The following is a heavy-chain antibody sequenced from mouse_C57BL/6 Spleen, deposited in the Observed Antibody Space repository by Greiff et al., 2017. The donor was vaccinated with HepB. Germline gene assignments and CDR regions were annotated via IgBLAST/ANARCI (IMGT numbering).Heavy chain of an antibody. CDR3: TRGGYYGYDDAIDY. CDR1: GYTFTDYE. V-gene: IGHV1-15*01. CDR2: IDPETGGT. J-gene: IGHJ4*01. Sequence: VQLQQSGAELVRPGASVTLSCKASGYTFTDYEMHWVKQTPVHGLEWIGAIDPETGGTAYNQKFKGKAILTADKSSSTAYMELRSLTSEDSAVYYCTRGGYYGYDDAIDYWGQGTSVTVSS. D-gene: IGHD2-2*01.